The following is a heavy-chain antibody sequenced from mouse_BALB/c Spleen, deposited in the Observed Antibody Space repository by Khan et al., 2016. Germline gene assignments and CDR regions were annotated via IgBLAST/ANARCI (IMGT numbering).Heavy chain of an antibody. J-gene: IGHJ4*01. CDR1: GFSIIAYG. V-gene: IGHV2-6-7*01. D-gene: IGHD1-1*02. Sequence: VQLQESGPGLVAPSQSLSITCTVSGFSIIAYGVNWVRQPPGKGLEWLGMIWGDGSTDYNSALKSRLNITKDNSKSQVFLKMNSLQTDDTARYYCARDGGGYYAMDYWGQGTSVTVSS. CDR3: ARDGGGYYAMDY. CDR2: IWGDGST.